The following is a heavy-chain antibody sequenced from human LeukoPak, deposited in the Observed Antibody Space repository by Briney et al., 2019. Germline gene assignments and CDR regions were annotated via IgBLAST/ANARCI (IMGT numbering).Heavy chain of an antibody. D-gene: IGHD2-2*01. CDR1: GGTFSSYA. CDR3: ARDMSSTSPFAVYMDV. CDR2: IIPIFGTA. V-gene: IGHV1-69*01. J-gene: IGHJ6*03. Sequence: LGSSVKVSCKASGGTFSSYAISWVRQAPGQGLEWMGGIIPIFGTANYAQKFQGRVTITADESTSTAYMELSSLRSEDTAVYYCARDMSSTSPFAVYMDVWGKGTTVTVSS.